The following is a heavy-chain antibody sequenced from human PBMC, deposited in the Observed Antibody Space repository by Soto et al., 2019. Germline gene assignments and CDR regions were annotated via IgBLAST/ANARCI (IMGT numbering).Heavy chain of an antibody. V-gene: IGHV4-39*01. CDR2: IYYSGST. CDR1: GGSISSSSYY. Sequence: SETLSLTCTVSGGSISSSSYYWGWIRQPPGKGLEWIGSIYYSGSTYYNPSLKSRVTISVDTSKNQFSLKLSSVTAADTAVYYCARHLSYYDFWSGYVDVWGKGTTVTVSS. J-gene: IGHJ6*03. CDR3: ARHLSYYDFWSGYVDV. D-gene: IGHD3-3*01.